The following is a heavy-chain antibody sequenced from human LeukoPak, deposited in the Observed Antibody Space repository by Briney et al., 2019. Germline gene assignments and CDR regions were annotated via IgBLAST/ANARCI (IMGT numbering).Heavy chain of an antibody. Sequence: PSETLSLTCTVSGGSISSYYWSWIRQPAGKGLEWIGRIYTSGSTNYNPSLKSRVTMSVDTSKNQFSLKLGSVTAADTAVYYCARVSSGWYWGWFDPWGQGTLVTVSS. V-gene: IGHV4-4*07. CDR2: IYTSGST. J-gene: IGHJ5*02. CDR1: GGSISSYY. D-gene: IGHD6-19*01. CDR3: ARVSSGWYWGWFDP.